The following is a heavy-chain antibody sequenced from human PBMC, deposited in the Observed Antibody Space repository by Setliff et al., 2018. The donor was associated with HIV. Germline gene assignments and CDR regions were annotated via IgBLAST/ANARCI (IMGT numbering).Heavy chain of an antibody. V-gene: IGHV1-2*02. D-gene: IGHD3-10*01. CDR3: ARDAGAPGRGNPLDY. CDR1: GYTFTVNH. Sequence: ASVKVSCKTSGYTFTVNHLHWVRQAPGQGVEWVGKISPDSGDTFYAQKFQGRVTLTRDTSITTAYMELSTLGDDDTAVYYCARDAGAPGRGNPLDYWGQGTLVTVSS. CDR2: ISPDSGDT. J-gene: IGHJ4*02.